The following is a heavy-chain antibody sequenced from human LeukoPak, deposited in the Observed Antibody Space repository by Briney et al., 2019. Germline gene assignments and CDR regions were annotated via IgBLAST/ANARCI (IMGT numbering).Heavy chain of an antibody. CDR1: GFTFSSYA. Sequence: GGSLRLSCAASGFTFSSYAMSWVRQAPGKGLEWVSAISGSGDSTYYADSVKGRFTISRDNSKNTLYLQMNSLRAEDTAVYYCARVLAAAWGSSTLTDWFDPWGQGTLVTVSS. V-gene: IGHV3-23*01. CDR3: ARVLAAAWGSSTLTDWFDP. CDR2: ISGSGDST. J-gene: IGHJ5*02. D-gene: IGHD6-13*01.